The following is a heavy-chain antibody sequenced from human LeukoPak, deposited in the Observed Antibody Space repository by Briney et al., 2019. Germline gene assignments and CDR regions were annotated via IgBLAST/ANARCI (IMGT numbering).Heavy chain of an antibody. CDR2: VSSDGSID. CDR1: GFSFSSYG. CDR3: ARVLRWTALDY. D-gene: IGHD2-15*01. Sequence: SGGSLRLSCAASGFSFSSYGMHWVRQAPGKGLEWVAVVSSDGSIDYYADSVRGRFTISRDNAKNSLYLQMNSLRVEDTAVYYGARVLRWTALDYWGQGTLVTVSS. V-gene: IGHV3-30*03. J-gene: IGHJ4*02.